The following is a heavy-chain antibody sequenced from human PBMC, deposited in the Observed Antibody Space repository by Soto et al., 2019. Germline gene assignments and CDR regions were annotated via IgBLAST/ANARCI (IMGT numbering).Heavy chain of an antibody. CDR1: GFTFDDYA. CDR2: ISWNSGSI. D-gene: IGHD6-19*01. J-gene: IGHJ5*01. V-gene: IGHV3-9*01. Sequence: GRSLRLPCAASGFTFDDYAMHWVRQAPGKGLEWVSGISWNSGSIGYVDSVKGRFSISRDNAQNSLYLQMNSLRVEDTAVYYCAGGRGWLIESWGHGTLVTGSS. CDR3: AGGRGWLIES.